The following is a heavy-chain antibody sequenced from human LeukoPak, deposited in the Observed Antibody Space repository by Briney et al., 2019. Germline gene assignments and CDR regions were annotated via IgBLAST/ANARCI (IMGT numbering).Heavy chain of an antibody. D-gene: IGHD7-27*01. V-gene: IGHV4-4*07. Sequence: PSETVSLTCIVSGGPISPYYWSWIRQPAGKGLEWIGRIYSTGSTNYNPSFKSRVTMSVDTSKNQFSLKVSSVTAADTAVYYCAWAAGAYALDVWGQGITVTVSS. J-gene: IGHJ6*02. CDR1: GGPISPYY. CDR2: IYSTGST. CDR3: AWAAGAYALDV.